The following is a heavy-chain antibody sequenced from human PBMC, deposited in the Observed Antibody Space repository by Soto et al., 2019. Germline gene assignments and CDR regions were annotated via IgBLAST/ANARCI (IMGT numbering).Heavy chain of an antibody. CDR3: ARAVRGVPAAIRPYYGMDV. CDR1: GGSISSGYYY. J-gene: IGHJ6*02. V-gene: IGHV4-30-4*01. Sequence: SETLSLTCSVSGGSISSGYYYWSWIRQPPGKGLEWIGYIYYSGSTYYNPSLKSRVTISVDTSKNQFSLKLSSVTAADTAVYYCARAVRGVPAAIRPYYGMDVWGQGTTVTVSS. D-gene: IGHD2-2*02. CDR2: IYYSGST.